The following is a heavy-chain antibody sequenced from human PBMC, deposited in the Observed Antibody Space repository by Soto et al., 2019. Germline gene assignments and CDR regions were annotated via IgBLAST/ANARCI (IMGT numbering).Heavy chain of an antibody. CDR3: AREVTRYCTNGVCYTGDWFDP. J-gene: IGHJ5*02. D-gene: IGHD2-8*01. Sequence: SETLSLTCTVSGGSISSYYWSWIRQHPGKGLEWIGYIYYSGSTYYNPSLKSRVTISVDTSKNQFSLKLSSVTAADTAVYYCAREVTRYCTNGVCYTGDWFDPWGQGTLVTVSS. CDR2: IYYSGST. V-gene: IGHV4-59*06. CDR1: GGSISSYY.